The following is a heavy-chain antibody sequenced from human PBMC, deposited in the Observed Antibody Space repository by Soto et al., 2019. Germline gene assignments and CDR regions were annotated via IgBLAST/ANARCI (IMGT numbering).Heavy chain of an antibody. J-gene: IGHJ6*03. Sequence: QLQLRESGPGLVQPAQTLSLTCTVAGGSITGGFSYWTWVRQHPGKGLEWVGHIYYSGTAYYNPSLKSRVALSVDPSQNRFSLKLSSVTAADTAIYFCARSLPGGTVFYMDIWGEGTTVTVYS. V-gene: IGHV4-31*03. CDR1: GGSITGGFSY. CDR3: ARSLPGGTVFYMDI. D-gene: IGHD1-26*01. CDR2: IYYSGTA.